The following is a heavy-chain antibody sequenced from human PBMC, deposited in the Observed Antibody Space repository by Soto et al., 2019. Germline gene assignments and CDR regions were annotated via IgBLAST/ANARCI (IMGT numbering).Heavy chain of an antibody. V-gene: IGHV1-3*01. CDR2: INAGNGNI. D-gene: IGHD3-10*01. Sequence: QVQLVQSGAEVKMPGASVKLSCKASGYTFTNYAMSWVRQAPGQGLEWMGWINAGNGNIKYSQKFQGRVTITRDTSASTAYMELRSLRSEDTDFYYCAREITLVRGVILFKGLHVWGQGTTVTVSS. CDR3: AREITLVRGVILFKGLHV. J-gene: IGHJ6*02. CDR1: GYTFTNYA.